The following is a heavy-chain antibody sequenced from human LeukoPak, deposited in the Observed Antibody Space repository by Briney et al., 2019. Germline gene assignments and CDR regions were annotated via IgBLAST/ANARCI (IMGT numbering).Heavy chain of an antibody. CDR2: INHSGGA. V-gene: IGHV4-34*01. CDR3: ARLRKLGHCSSTSCSRYYYYYYMDV. J-gene: IGHJ6*03. Sequence: SETLSLTCAVHGGSFSGYYWCGIRQPPGKGLEWIGEINHSGGANYNPSLKSRVTISVDTSKNQFSLKLSSVTAADTAVYYCARLRKLGHCSSTSCSRYYYYYYMDVWGKGTTVTVSS. D-gene: IGHD2-2*01. CDR1: GGSFSGYY.